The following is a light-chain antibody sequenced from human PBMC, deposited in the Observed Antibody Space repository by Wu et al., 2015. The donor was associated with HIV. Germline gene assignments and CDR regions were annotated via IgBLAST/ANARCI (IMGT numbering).Light chain of an antibody. J-gene: IGKJ3*01. CDR1: QGISSY. Sequence: AIRITQSPSSLSASTGDRVTITCRASQGISSYLAWYQQKPGKAPKLLIYAASTLQSGVPSRFSGSGSGTDFTLTISNLQAEDFAVYYCQQSYSIPSFTFGPGTKGDIK. CDR3: QQSYSIPSFT. V-gene: IGKV1-8*01. CDR2: AAS.